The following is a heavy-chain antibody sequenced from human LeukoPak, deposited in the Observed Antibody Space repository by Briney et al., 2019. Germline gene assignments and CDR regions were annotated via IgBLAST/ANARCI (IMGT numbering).Heavy chain of an antibody. CDR3: ARGGYYYDSSGYGDY. J-gene: IGHJ4*02. CDR2: INPNSGGT. CDR1: GYTFTGYY. Sequence: ASVKVSCKASGYTFTGYYMHWVRQAPGQGLEWMGWINPNSGGTNYAQKFQGWVTMTRDTSISTAYMELSRLRSDDTAVYYCARGGYYYDSSGYGDYWGQGTLATVSS. V-gene: IGHV1-2*04. D-gene: IGHD3-22*01.